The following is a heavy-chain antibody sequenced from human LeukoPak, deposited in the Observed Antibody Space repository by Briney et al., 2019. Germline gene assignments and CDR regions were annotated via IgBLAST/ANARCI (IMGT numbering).Heavy chain of an antibody. Sequence: GESLKTSCKGSGYSFTSYWIGWVRQMPGKGLEWMGIIYPGDSDTRYSPSFQGQVTISADKSISTAYLQWSSLKASDTAMYYCARHSEIVVVPAAYDYWGQGTLVTVSS. CDR1: GYSFTSYW. CDR2: IYPGDSDT. V-gene: IGHV5-51*01. J-gene: IGHJ4*02. D-gene: IGHD2-2*01. CDR3: ARHSEIVVVPAAYDY.